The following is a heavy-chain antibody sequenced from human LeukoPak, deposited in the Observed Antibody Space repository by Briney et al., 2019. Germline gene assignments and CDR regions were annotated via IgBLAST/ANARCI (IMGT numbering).Heavy chain of an antibody. V-gene: IGHV1-2*02. CDR1: GYTFIAYY. Sequence: ASVTVSFMASGYTFIAYYMHGVRPAPGQGREWMGWINPKSGGTNYAQKFQGRVTMTRDTSISTAYMELSRLRSDDTAVYYCARDLSLYDFWSGSEYWGQGALVTVSS. CDR3: ARDLSLYDFWSGSEY. CDR2: INPKSGGT. J-gene: IGHJ4*02. D-gene: IGHD3-3*01.